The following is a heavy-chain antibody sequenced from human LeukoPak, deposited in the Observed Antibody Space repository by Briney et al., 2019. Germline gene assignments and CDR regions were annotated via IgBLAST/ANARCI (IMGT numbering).Heavy chain of an antibody. CDR3: ATVMGGYCSSSGCYPFDY. J-gene: IGHJ4*02. D-gene: IGHD2-2*01. CDR1: GFTFSTYT. Sequence: GGSLRLSCAASGFTFSTYTMNWVRQAPGMGLEWVSSIGSASVYIYYADSVKGRFTISRDNAKNSLYLQMNSLRAEDTAICYCATVMGGYCSSSGCYPFDYWGQGTLVTVSS. V-gene: IGHV3-21*01. CDR2: IGSASVYI.